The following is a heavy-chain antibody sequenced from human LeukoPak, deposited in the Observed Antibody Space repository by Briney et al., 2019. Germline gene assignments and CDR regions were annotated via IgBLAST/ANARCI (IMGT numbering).Heavy chain of an antibody. CDR3: ARETLSYDFWSGYLPFFDY. CDR2: INHSGST. CDR1: GGSFSGYY. V-gene: IGHV4-34*01. D-gene: IGHD3-3*01. J-gene: IGHJ4*02. Sequence: SETLSLTCAVYGGSFSGYYWSWIRQPPGKGLEWIGEINHSGSTNYNPSLKSRVTISVDTSKNQFSLKLSSVTAADTAVYYCARETLSYDFWSGYLPFFDYWGQGTLVTVSS.